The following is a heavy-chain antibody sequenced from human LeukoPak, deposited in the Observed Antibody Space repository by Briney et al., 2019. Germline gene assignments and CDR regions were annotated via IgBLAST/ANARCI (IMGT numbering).Heavy chain of an antibody. V-gene: IGHV3-11*01. CDR1: GFTFSDYY. CDR2: ISGSGSIT. CDR3: ARDHSGRYSVDGY. J-gene: IGHJ4*02. D-gene: IGHD1-26*01. Sequence: GGSLRLSCAASGFTFSDYYMSWIRQAPGKGLECVAYISGSGSITNYADSVRGRFIISRDNAENSLYLQMSSLRADDTAVYYCARDHSGRYSVDGYWGQGTPVTVSS.